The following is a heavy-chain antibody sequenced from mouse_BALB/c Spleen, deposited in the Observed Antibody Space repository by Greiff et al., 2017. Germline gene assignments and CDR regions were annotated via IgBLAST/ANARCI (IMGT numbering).Heavy chain of an antibody. CDR1: GFAFSSYD. J-gene: IGHJ4*01. Sequence: DVMLVESGGGLVKPGGSLKLSCAASGFAFSSYDMSWVRQTPEKRLEWVAYISSGGGSTYYPDTVKGRFTISRDNAKNTLYLQMSSLKSEDTAMYYCARQGIYYYGSSPFYYAMDYWGQGTSVTVSS. V-gene: IGHV5-12-1*01. D-gene: IGHD1-1*01. CDR2: ISSGGGST. CDR3: ARQGIYYYGSSPFYYAMDY.